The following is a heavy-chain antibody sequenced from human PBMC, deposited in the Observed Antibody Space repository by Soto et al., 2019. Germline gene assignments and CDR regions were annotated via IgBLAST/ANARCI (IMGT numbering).Heavy chain of an antibody. Sequence: SVKVSCKASGGTFSSYAISWVRQAPGQGLEWMGGIIPIFGTANYAQKFQGRVTITADESTSTAYMELSSLRSEDTAVYYCARSLYDILTGYGGRRPNCFDLWGQGPLVTVCS. CDR1: GGTFSSYA. D-gene: IGHD3-9*01. V-gene: IGHV1-69*13. CDR3: ARSLYDILTGYGGRRPNCFDL. J-gene: IGHJ5*02. CDR2: IIPIFGTA.